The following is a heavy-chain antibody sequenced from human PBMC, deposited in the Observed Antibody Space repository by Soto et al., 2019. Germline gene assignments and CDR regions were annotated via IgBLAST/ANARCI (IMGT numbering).Heavy chain of an antibody. J-gene: IGHJ4*02. D-gene: IGHD1-26*01. Sequence: QVQLVESGGGVVQPGRSLRLSCAASGFTFSSYGMHWVRQAPGKGLEWVAVIWYDGSNKYYADSVKGRFTISRDNSKNTPYLQMNSRRAEDTAVYYCAREGKGALLIWGQGTLVTVSS. V-gene: IGHV3-33*01. CDR3: AREGKGALLI. CDR1: GFTFSSYG. CDR2: IWYDGSNK.